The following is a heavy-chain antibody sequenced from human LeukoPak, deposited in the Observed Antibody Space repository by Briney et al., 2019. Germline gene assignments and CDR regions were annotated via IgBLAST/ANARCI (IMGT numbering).Heavy chain of an antibody. V-gene: IGHV3-23*01. CDR3: AKLVGATTLVDY. J-gene: IGHJ4*02. Sequence: GGSLRLSCAASGFTFSTYAMSWVRQAPGKGLGWVSAISGSGGSTYYADSVKGRFTISRDNSKNTLYLQMNSLRAEDTAVYYCAKLVGATTLVDYWGQGTLVTVSS. D-gene: IGHD1-26*01. CDR2: ISGSGGST. CDR1: GFTFSTYA.